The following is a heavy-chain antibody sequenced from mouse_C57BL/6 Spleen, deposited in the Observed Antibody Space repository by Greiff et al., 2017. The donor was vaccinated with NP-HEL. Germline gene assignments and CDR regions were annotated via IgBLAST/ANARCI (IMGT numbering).Heavy chain of an antibody. CDR2: ISDGGSYT. J-gene: IGHJ1*03. Sequence: EVNVVESGGGLVKPGGSLKLSCAASGFTFSSYAMSWVRQTPEKRLEWVATISDGGSYTYYPDNVKGRFTISRDNAKNNLYLQMSHLKSEDTAMYYCARDPPYYSKGGYFDVWGTGTTVTVSS. CDR1: GFTFSSYA. CDR3: ARDPPYYSKGGYFDV. V-gene: IGHV5-4*01. D-gene: IGHD2-5*01.